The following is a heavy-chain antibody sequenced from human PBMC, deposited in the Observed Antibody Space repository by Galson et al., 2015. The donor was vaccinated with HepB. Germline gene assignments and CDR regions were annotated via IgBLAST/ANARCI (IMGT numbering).Heavy chain of an antibody. D-gene: IGHD3-16*01. CDR3: AKGARLGVGGYFYYMDV. Sequence: SLRLSCAASGFNFRSDAMSWVRQAPGKGLEWVSAISGSGGNTYYADSVKGRFTISRDNYRNTLHLQMNRLRADDTAKYYCAKGARLGVGGYFYYMDVWSKGTTVAVSS. CDR2: ISGSGGNT. J-gene: IGHJ6*03. V-gene: IGHV3-23*01. CDR1: GFNFRSDA.